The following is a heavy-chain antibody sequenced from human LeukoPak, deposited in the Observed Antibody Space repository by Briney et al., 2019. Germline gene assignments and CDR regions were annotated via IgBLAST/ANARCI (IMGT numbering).Heavy chain of an antibody. V-gene: IGHV3-23*01. CDR2: ISGSGGST. J-gene: IGHJ4*02. D-gene: IGHD3-3*01. CDR3: AKDGGLRFLEWLLDYFDY. CDR1: GFTFSSYA. Sequence: GGSLRLSCAVSGFTFSSYAMSWVRQAPGKGLEWVSAISGSGGSTYYADSVKGRFTISRDNSKNTLYLQMNSLRAEDTAVYYCAKDGGLRFLEWLLDYFDYWGQGTLVTVSS.